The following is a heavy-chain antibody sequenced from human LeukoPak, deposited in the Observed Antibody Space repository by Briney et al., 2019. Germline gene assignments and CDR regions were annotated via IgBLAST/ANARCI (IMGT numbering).Heavy chain of an antibody. CDR3: ARGAIAYCSNGVCYQYYFDY. CDR1: GGSISS. J-gene: IGHJ4*02. Sequence: SETLSLTCTVSGGSISSFYWSWFYWSWIRQPPGKGLEWIGYIYFSGSTNYNPSLKSRVTISVDTSKNQFSLKLSSVTAADTAMYYCARGAIAYCSNGVCYQYYFDYWGQGSLVTVSS. CDR2: IYFSGST. V-gene: IGHV4-61*08. D-gene: IGHD2-8*01.